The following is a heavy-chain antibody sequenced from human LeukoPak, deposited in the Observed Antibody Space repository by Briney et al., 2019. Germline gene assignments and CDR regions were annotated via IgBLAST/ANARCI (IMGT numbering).Heavy chain of an antibody. CDR3: GRVRGAFDI. CDR2: ISSSSSYI. CDR1: AFTFSSDS. Sequence: GRSLSLSCAASAFTFSSDSMNWVRQAPGKGLGWVSSISSSSSYIYYTDSVKGRFTITRDNAKNSLYRQMNSLRAEDTAVYYCGRVRGAFDIWGQGTMVTVSS. J-gene: IGHJ3*02. D-gene: IGHD5-24*01. V-gene: IGHV3-21*01.